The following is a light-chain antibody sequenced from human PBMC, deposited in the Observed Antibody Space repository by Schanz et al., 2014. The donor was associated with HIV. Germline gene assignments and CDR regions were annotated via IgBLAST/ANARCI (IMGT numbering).Light chain of an antibody. Sequence: QSALIQPASVSGSPGQSITISCTGTSSDIGAYNYVSWYQQHPGKAPKLMIYDVNIRPSGISNRFSGSKSAYTASLTVSGLQAEDEADYYCTSYAGSNVLGIFGGGTKLTVL. CDR1: SSDIGAYNY. V-gene: IGLV2-14*03. CDR2: DVN. J-gene: IGLJ2*01. CDR3: TSYAGSNVLGI.